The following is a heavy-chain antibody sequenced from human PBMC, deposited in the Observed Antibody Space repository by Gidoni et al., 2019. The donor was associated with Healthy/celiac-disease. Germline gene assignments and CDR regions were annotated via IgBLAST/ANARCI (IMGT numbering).Heavy chain of an antibody. D-gene: IGHD6-19*01. CDR1: GFTFSSYG. CDR3: AKGRSQQWLVSGDGMDV. V-gene: IGHV3-30*18. Sequence: QVQLVESGGGVVQPGRSLRLSCAASGFTFSSYGMHWVRQAPGKGLEWVAVISYDGSNKYYADSVKGRFTISRDNSKNTLYLQMNSLRAEDTAVYYCAKGRSQQWLVSGDGMDVWGQGTTVTVSS. CDR2: ISYDGSNK. J-gene: IGHJ6*02.